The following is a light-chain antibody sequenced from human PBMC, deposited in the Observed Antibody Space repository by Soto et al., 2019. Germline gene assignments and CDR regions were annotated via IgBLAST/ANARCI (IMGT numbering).Light chain of an antibody. CDR3: SSHTTSNTRV. Sequence: QSVLTQPASVAGSPGQSITISCTGTSSDVGANNYVSWYQQHPGKAPKLIIYEVSNRPSGVSWRFSGSKSGNTASLTISGLQSEDEADYYCSSHTTSNTRVFGTGTKLTVL. CDR2: EVS. V-gene: IGLV2-14*01. CDR1: SSDVGANNY. J-gene: IGLJ1*01.